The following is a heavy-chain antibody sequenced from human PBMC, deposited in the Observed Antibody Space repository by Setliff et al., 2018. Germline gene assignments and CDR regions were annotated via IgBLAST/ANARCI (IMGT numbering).Heavy chain of an antibody. V-gene: IGHV3-33*01. Sequence: GGSLRLSCAASEFTFSNAWMSWVRQAPGKGLEWVAVIWYDGSNKYYADSVKGRFTISRDNSKNTLYLQMNSLRAEDTALYYCARQATDYWGQGTLVTVSS. CDR2: IWYDGSNK. J-gene: IGHJ4*02. CDR1: EFTFSNAW. CDR3: ARQATDY.